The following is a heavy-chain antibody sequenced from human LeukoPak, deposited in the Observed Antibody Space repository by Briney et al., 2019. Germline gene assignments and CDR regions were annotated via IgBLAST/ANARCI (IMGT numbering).Heavy chain of an antibody. V-gene: IGHV1-69*04. D-gene: IGHD3-22*01. J-gene: IGHJ4*02. CDR1: GGTFSSYA. Sequence: SVKVSCKASGGTFSSYAISWVRQAPGQGLEWMGRIIPILGIANYAQKFQGRVMITADKSTSTAYMELSSLRSEDTAVYYCASGPSTYYYDSSGYYNDYWGQGTLVTVSS. CDR3: ASGPSTYYYDSSGYYNDY. CDR2: IIPILGIA.